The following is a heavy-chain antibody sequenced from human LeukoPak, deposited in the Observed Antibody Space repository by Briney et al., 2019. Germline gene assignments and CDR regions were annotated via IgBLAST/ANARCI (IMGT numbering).Heavy chain of an antibody. Sequence: ASVKVSCKASGYTFTSYGISWVRQAPGQGLEWMGWISAYNGNTNYAQKLQGRVTMTTDTSTSTAYMELRSLRSDDTAVYYCARGVAAAVSRGYYYGMDVWGQGTTVTVSS. V-gene: IGHV1-18*01. D-gene: IGHD6-13*01. CDR2: ISAYNGNT. CDR1: GYTFTSYG. J-gene: IGHJ6*02. CDR3: ARGVAAAVSRGYYYGMDV.